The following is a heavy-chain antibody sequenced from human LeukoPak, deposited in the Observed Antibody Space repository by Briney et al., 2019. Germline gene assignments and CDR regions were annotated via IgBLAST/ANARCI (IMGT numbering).Heavy chain of an antibody. J-gene: IGHJ4*02. V-gene: IGHV3-7*01. CDR2: IKQDGSEK. D-gene: IGHD3-9*01. CDR1: GFTFSSSW. CDR3: ASPLLRYFDWLLGY. Sequence: GGSLRLSCAAPGFTFSSSWMSWVRQAPGKGLEWVANIKQDGSEKYYVDSVKGRFTISRDNAKNSLYLQMNSLRAEDTAVYYCASPLLRYFDWLLGYWGQGTLVTVSS.